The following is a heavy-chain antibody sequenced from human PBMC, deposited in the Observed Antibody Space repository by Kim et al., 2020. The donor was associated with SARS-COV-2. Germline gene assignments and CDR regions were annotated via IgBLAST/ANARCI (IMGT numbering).Heavy chain of an antibody. CDR1: GASISSGNYY. Sequence: SETLSLTCTVSGASISSGNYYWGWIRRPPGKGLEWIGSFYYGGSTYYNPSLKSRVAMSVDTSKKQFFLKMKSVTAADTGLYYCARFPAPYNSETFETHWGQGILVTVSS. CDR3: ARFPAPYNSETFETH. J-gene: IGHJ4*02. V-gene: IGHV4-39*01. D-gene: IGHD6-25*01. CDR2: FYYGGST.